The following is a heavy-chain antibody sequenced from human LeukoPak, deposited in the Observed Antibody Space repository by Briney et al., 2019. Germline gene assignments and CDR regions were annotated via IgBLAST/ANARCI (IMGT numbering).Heavy chain of an antibody. J-gene: IGHJ3*01. CDR2: FDPEQGET. CDR1: GHPLRELS. Sequence: ASVKLSFTVSGHPLRELSIHWVRQAPGKGIEWMGGFDPEQGETISAQKFQDRVTMTEDISTDTSYLHLNTLKSEDTAVYYCAREGPSGLDVCDLWGQGTLLSVS. D-gene: IGHD5-12*01. V-gene: IGHV1-24*01. CDR3: AREGPSGLDVCDL.